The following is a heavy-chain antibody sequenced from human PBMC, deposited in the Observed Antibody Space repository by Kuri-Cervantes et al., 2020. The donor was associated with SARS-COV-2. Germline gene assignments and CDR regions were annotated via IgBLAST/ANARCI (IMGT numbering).Heavy chain of an antibody. CDR3: VREAPGSASGITSFDL. D-gene: IGHD3-10*01. CDR2: IATSGDT. Sequence: GESLKISCTASGFTLSACDMHWVCQVTGKGLEWVSTIATSGDTYYLNSVKGRFTISRESARNSLYLQMNSLRVEDTAVYYCVREAPGSASGITSFDLWGRGTLVTVSS. CDR1: GFTLSACD. V-gene: IGHV3-13*01. J-gene: IGHJ2*01.